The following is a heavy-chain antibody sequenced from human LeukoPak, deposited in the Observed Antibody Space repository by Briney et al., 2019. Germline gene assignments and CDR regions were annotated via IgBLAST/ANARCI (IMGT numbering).Heavy chain of an antibody. CDR1: GFTFSSYA. CDR2: ISYDGSNK. Sequence: GRSLRLSCAASGFTFSSYAMHWVRQAPGKGLEWVAVISYDGSNKYYADSVKGRFTISRDNSKNTLYLRMNSLRAEDTAVYYCAKDASIVVVITSDAFDIWGQGTMVTVSS. D-gene: IGHD3-22*01. V-gene: IGHV3-30*04. CDR3: AKDASIVVVITSDAFDI. J-gene: IGHJ3*02.